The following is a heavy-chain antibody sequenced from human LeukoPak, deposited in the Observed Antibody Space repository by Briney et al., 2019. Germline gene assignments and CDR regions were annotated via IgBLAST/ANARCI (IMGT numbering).Heavy chain of an antibody. D-gene: IGHD3-22*01. Sequence: GGSLRLSCAASGFTVSSNYMSWVRQAPGKGLEWVSVIYSGGSTYYADSVKGRFTISRDNSKNTLYLQMNSMSAEHTTVYYSARMPHYYDSSGYGGDWLYWGQGTRVSVSS. CDR3: ARMPHYYDSSGYGGDWLY. V-gene: IGHV3-53*01. CDR1: GFTVSSNY. J-gene: IGHJ4*02. CDR2: IYSGGST.